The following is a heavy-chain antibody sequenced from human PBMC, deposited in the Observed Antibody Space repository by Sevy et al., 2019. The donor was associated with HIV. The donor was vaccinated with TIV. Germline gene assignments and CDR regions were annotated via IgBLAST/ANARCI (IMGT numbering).Heavy chain of an antibody. J-gene: IGHJ4*02. Sequence: SETLSLTCTVSGGSISSSSYYWGWIRQPPGKGLEWIGSIYYSGRTYYNPSLKSRVTISVDTSKNQFSLKLSSVTAADTAVYYCARQIYGDYGDGFDYWGQRTLVTVSS. CDR2: IYYSGRT. CDR3: ARQIYGDYGDGFDY. CDR1: GGSISSSSYY. D-gene: IGHD4-17*01. V-gene: IGHV4-39*01.